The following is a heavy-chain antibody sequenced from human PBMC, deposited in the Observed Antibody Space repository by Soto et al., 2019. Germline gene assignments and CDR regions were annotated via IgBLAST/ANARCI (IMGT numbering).Heavy chain of an antibody. Sequence: PGGSLRLSCAASGFTFSSYGMHWVRQAPGKGLEWVAVISYDGSNKYYADSVKGRFTISRDNSKNTLYLQMNSLRAEDTAVYYCASTPNYEDTAMAHFDYWGQGTLVTVSS. V-gene: IGHV3-30*03. CDR2: ISYDGSNK. J-gene: IGHJ4*02. D-gene: IGHD5-18*01. CDR1: GFTFSSYG. CDR3: ASTPNYEDTAMAHFDY.